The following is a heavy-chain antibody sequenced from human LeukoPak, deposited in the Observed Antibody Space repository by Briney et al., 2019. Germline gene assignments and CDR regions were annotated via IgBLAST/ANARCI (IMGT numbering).Heavy chain of an antibody. CDR3: ARVGFDCTNGVCFPAEYFQH. V-gene: IGHV1-2*02. CDR1: GYTFTGYY. Sequence: SVNVSCKASGYTFTGYYMHWVRQAPGQGLEWMGWINPNSGGTNYAQKFQGRVTMTRDTSISTAYMELSRLRSDDTAVYYCARVGFDCTNGVCFPAEYFQHWGQGTLVTVSS. D-gene: IGHD2-8*01. J-gene: IGHJ1*01. CDR2: INPNSGGT.